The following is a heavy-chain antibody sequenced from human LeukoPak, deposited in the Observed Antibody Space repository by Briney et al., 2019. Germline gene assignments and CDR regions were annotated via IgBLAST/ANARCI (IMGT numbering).Heavy chain of an antibody. D-gene: IGHD1-26*01. J-gene: IGHJ4*02. CDR2: IKQDGSER. V-gene: IGHV3-7*01. CDR3: ARHRNKWELPPFDY. CDR1: GFTFSSYS. Sequence: QSGGSLRLSCAASGFTFSSYSMSWVRQAPGKGLEWLANIKQDGSERSYVDSVKGRFTISRDSAKSSLYLQMNSLRAEDTAVYYCARHRNKWELPPFDYWGQGTLVTVSS.